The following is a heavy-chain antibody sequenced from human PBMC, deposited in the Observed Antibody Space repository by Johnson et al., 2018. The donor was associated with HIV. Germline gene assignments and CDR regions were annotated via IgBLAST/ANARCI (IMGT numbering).Heavy chain of an antibody. CDR1: GFTFSSYA. D-gene: IGHD6-19*01. Sequence: QVQLVESGGGVVQPGRSLRLSCAASGFTFSSYAIHWVRQAPGKGLEWVAAISYDGSNKYYADSVKSRFTISRDNSKTTLYLQMNSLRAGDTAVYFCARGKDMAGTGAVDIWGQGTMVTVSS. J-gene: IGHJ3*02. CDR2: ISYDGSNK. CDR3: ARGKDMAGTGAVDI. V-gene: IGHV3-30*04.